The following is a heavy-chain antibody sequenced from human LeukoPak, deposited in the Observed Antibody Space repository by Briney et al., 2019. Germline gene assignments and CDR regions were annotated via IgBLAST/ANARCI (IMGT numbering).Heavy chain of an antibody. J-gene: IGHJ5*02. CDR2: INPNSGST. D-gene: IGHD2-2*01. V-gene: IGHV1-2*02. CDR3: ARESCSTTNCYVRPLNWFDP. Sequence: ASVKASCKASGYTFTDYYMHWMRQAPGQGLEWMGWINPNSGSTHYAQKFQGRVTMTRDTSISTAYMELSRLRSDDTAVYYCARESCSTTNCYVRPLNWFDPWGQGTLVTVSS. CDR1: GYTFTDYY.